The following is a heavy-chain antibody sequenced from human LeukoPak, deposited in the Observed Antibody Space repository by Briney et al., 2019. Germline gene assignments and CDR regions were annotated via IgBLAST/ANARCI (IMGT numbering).Heavy chain of an antibody. CDR3: ARKGYCSSTSCYTGGSIDY. CDR1: GGSLSGYY. V-gene: IGHV4-34*01. CDR2: INHSGST. D-gene: IGHD2-2*02. J-gene: IGHJ4*02. Sequence: SETLSLTCAVYGGSLSGYYWSWIRQPPGKGLEWIGEINHSGSTNYNPSLKSRVTISVDTSKNQFSLKLSSVTAADTAVYYCARKGYCSSTSCYTGGSIDYWGQGTLVTVSS.